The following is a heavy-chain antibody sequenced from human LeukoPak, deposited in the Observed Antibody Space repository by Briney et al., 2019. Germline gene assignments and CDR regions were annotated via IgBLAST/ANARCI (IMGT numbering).Heavy chain of an antibody. V-gene: IGHV1-69*04. CDR1: GGTFSSYA. Sequence: GASVKVSCKASGGTFSSYAISWVRQAPGQGLEWIGRIIPILGIANYAQKFQGRVTITADKSTSTAYMELSSLRSEDTAVYYCARETRAYYYDSSGYYPFDYWGQGTLSPSPQ. J-gene: IGHJ4*02. CDR2: IIPILGIA. CDR3: ARETRAYYYDSSGYYPFDY. D-gene: IGHD3-22*01.